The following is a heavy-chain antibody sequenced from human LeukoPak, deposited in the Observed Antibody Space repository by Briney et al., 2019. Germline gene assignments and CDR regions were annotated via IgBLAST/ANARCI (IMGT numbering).Heavy chain of an antibody. D-gene: IGHD3-10*01. J-gene: IGHJ4*02. V-gene: IGHV3-30*04. CDR1: GFTFSSYA. CDR2: ISYDGSNK. Sequence: PGRSLRLSCAASGFTFSSYAMHWVRQAPGKGLEWVAVISYDGSNKYYADSVKGRFTISRDNAKNSLYLQMNSLRAEDTAVYYCARVNGSGRDPIDYWGQGTLVTVSS. CDR3: ARVNGSGRDPIDY.